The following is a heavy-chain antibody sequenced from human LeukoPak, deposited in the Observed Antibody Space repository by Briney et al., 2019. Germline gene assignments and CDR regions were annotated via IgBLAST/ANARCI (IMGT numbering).Heavy chain of an antibody. CDR3: TRHGGRDYYDSSEDAFDI. D-gene: IGHD3-22*01. CDR1: GFTFSGSA. J-gene: IGHJ3*02. V-gene: IGHV3-73*01. Sequence: GGSLRLSCAASGFTFSGSAMHWVRQASGKGLEWVGRIRSKAHSYATAYAASVKGRFTISRDDSKDTAYLQMNSLKTEDTAVYYCTRHGGRDYYDSSEDAFDIWGQGTMVIVSS. CDR2: IRSKAHSYAT.